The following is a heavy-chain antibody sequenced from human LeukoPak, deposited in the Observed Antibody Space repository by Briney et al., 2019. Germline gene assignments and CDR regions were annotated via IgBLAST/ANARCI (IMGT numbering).Heavy chain of an antibody. CDR2: ISGYNGKT. CDR3: ARSSSVTIPGYYFDY. CDR1: GYTFNTYG. Sequence: ASVKVSCKASGYTFNTYGITWVRQAPGQGLEWMGWISGYNGKTKYAQKLQDRVTMTTDTSTTTAYMELRSLRSDDTAVYYCARSSSVTIPGYYFDYWGQGTLVTVSS. V-gene: IGHV1-18*01. D-gene: IGHD2-21*01. J-gene: IGHJ4*02.